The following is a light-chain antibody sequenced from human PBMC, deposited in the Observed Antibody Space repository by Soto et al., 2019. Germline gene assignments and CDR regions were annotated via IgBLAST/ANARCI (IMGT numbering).Light chain of an antibody. CDR3: QQYNNIPYT. V-gene: IGKV1-33*01. J-gene: IGKJ2*01. CDR1: EDIVNH. Sequence: DTQMTQSPSSVPASVGDRVTITCQANEDIVNHLNWYQQKPGKAPNLLIYDAAKLETGFPSRFSGSGSGTHFTFTSSGLQPEDVGTYFCQQYNNIPYTFGQGTKLEI. CDR2: DAA.